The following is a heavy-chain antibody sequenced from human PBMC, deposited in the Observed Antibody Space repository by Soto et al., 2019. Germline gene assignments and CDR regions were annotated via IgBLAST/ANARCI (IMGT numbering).Heavy chain of an antibody. V-gene: IGHV3-23*01. CDR2: MNGGGGST. D-gene: IGHD3-22*01. CDR1: GFTFGSYA. J-gene: IGHJ4*02. CDR3: VRATYFSDSSGYTRCFDY. Sequence: GGSLRLSCAASGFTFGSYAMSWVRQAPGKGLEWVSSMNGGGGSTYYAESVQGRFTISRDNSKNTLYLQMNSLRVEDTAVYYCVRATYFSDSSGYTRCFDYWGQGTLVTVSS.